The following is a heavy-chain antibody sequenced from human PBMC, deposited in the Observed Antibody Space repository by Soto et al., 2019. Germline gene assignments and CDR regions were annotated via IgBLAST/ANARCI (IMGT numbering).Heavy chain of an antibody. CDR3: AKDQPGYSSGWTQRYYFDY. Sequence: QVQLVESGGGVVQPGRSPRLSCAASGFTFSSYGMHWVRQAPGKGLEWVAVISYDGSNKYYADSVKGRFTISRDNSKNTLYLQMNSLRAEDTAVYYCAKDQPGYSSGWTQRYYFDYWGQGTLVTVSS. J-gene: IGHJ4*02. V-gene: IGHV3-30*18. D-gene: IGHD6-19*01. CDR2: ISYDGSNK. CDR1: GFTFSSYG.